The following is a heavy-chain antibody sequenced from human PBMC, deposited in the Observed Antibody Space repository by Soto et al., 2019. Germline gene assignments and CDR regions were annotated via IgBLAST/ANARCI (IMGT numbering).Heavy chain of an antibody. CDR3: ARDLTFWSGPPGVSANWFDP. J-gene: IGHJ5*02. Sequence: GGSLRLSCGASGFTLSSYGMNWVRQAPGKVLEWISYISSSSSSIYYADSVKGRFTISRDNAKNSLYLQMNSLRDEDTAVYYCARDLTFWSGPPGVSANWFDPWGQGTLVTVTS. CDR2: ISSSSSSI. D-gene: IGHD3-3*01. CDR1: GFTLSSYG. V-gene: IGHV3-48*02.